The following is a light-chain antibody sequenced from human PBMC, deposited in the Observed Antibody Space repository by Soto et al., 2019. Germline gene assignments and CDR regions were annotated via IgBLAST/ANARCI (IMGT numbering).Light chain of an antibody. CDR1: QSISSSY. CDR3: QQDYDLPFT. CDR2: GAS. Sequence: EILMTQSPATLSLSPGERATLSCRASQSISSSYLSWYQQKPGQAPRLLIFGASTRATGIPARFSGSGSGTVLTLTVSSLQPEDFAIYYCQQDYDLPFTFGGVTKVEL. V-gene: IGKV3D-7*01. J-gene: IGKJ4*01.